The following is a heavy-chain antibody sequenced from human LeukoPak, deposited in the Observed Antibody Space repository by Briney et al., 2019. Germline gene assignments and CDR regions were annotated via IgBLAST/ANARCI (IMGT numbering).Heavy chain of an antibody. CDR1: GYTFTSYA. J-gene: IGHJ4*02. CDR3: ARARWTSTATTYYLDH. CDR2: IDANNGKT. V-gene: IGHV1-3*01. D-gene: IGHD4-17*01. Sequence: ASVKVSCKASGYTFTSYAIHWVRQAPGQRLEWMGWIDANNGKTKYSQNFQGRVTITRDTSATTAYMDLSSLRSEDTAVCYCARARWTSTATTYYLDHWGQGTLVTVSS.